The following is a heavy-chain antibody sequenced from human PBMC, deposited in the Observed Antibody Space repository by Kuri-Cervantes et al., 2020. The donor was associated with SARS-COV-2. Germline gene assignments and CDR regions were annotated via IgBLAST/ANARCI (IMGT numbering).Heavy chain of an antibody. Sequence: GGSLRLSCAASGFTVSGNYMSWVRQAPEKGLEWLSVIYTGDKTYYADSVKGRFTISRDNSKNTVYLQMNSLRAEDTAVHYCARDLGGVSGPFDYWGQGTLVTVSS. D-gene: IGHD3-16*01. CDR2: IYTGDKT. CDR1: GFTVSGNY. J-gene: IGHJ4*02. CDR3: ARDLGGVSGPFDY. V-gene: IGHV3-53*01.